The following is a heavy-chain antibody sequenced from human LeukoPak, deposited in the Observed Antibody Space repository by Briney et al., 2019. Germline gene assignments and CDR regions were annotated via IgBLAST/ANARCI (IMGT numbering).Heavy chain of an antibody. CDR3: AAEAAYYYDSRDAFDV. CDR2: IVVGSGNT. CDR1: GFTFTSSA. J-gene: IGHJ3*01. V-gene: IGHV1-58*01. Sequence: ASVKVTCKASGFTFTSSAVQWVRQARGQRLEWIGWIVVGSGNTNYAQKFQERVTITRDMSTSLVYMELSSLRSEDTAVYYCAAEAAYYYDSRDAFDVWGQGTMVTVSS. D-gene: IGHD3-22*01.